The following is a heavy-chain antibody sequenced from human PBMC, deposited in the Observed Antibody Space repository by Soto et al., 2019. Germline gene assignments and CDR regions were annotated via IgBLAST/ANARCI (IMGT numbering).Heavy chain of an antibody. CDR1: GYTFTSYG. Sequence: GASVKVSCKASGYTFTSYGISWVRQAPGQGLEWMGWISAYNGNTNYAQKLQGRVTMTTDTSTSTAYMELRSLRSDDTAVYYCARDPARDDYVWGSYRFDYYYYGMDVWGQGTTVTVSS. CDR2: ISAYNGNT. J-gene: IGHJ6*02. V-gene: IGHV1-18*01. CDR3: ARDPARDDYVWGSYRFDYYYYGMDV. D-gene: IGHD3-16*02.